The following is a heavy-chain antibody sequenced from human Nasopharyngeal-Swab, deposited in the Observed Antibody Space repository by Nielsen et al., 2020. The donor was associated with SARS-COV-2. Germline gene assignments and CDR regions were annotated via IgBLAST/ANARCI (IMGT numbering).Heavy chain of an antibody. D-gene: IGHD3-16*01. CDR3: AAPFATSGLGLGY. CDR2: IIPIFGTA. CDR1: GGTFSSYA. V-gene: IGHV1-69*13. Sequence: SVKVSCKASGGTFSSYAISWVRQAPGQGLEWMGGIIPIFGTANYAQKFQGRVTITADESTSTAYMELSSLRSDDTAVYYCAAPFATSGLGLGYWGQGTLVTVSS. J-gene: IGHJ4*02.